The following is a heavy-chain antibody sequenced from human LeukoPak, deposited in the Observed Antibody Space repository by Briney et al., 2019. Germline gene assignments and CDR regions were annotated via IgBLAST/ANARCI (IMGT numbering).Heavy chain of an antibody. V-gene: IGHV4-39*01. CDR2: VYYTGST. Sequence: PSETLSLTCTVSGGSISSSTYYWGWIRQPPGEGLKWIGTVYYTGSTYYNPSLRSRVTISVDTSKNQFSLKLSSVTAADTAVFYCARVWYGSATLGWFDPWGQGTLVTVSS. CDR1: GGSISSSTYY. J-gene: IGHJ5*02. D-gene: IGHD3-10*01. CDR3: ARVWYGSATLGWFDP.